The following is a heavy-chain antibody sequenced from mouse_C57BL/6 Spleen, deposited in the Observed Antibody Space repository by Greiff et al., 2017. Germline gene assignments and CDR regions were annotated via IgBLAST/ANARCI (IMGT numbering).Heavy chain of an antibody. V-gene: IGHV1-82*01. CDR1: GYAFSSSW. CDR2: IYPGAGDT. Sequence: QVQLQQSGPELVKPGASVKISCKASGYAFSSSWMNWVKQRPGKGLEWIGRIYPGAGDTNYNGQFKGKATLTADKSSRTAYMQLSSLAAEDSAVYFCARWDGYPDYWGQGTTLTVSS. D-gene: IGHD2-3*01. CDR3: ARWDGYPDY. J-gene: IGHJ2*01.